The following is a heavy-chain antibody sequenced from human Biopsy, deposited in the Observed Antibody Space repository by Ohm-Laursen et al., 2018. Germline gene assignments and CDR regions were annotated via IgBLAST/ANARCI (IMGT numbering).Heavy chain of an antibody. J-gene: IGHJ6*02. CDR3: ARATNSTGWPYYYFYGMDV. Sequence: GTLSLTCTVSGCSISSDYWSWIRQTPGKGLEWNGNIYYSGSTNYNPSLKSRVTISVDTSKTQFSLRLNLVTAADTAVYYCARATNSTGWPYYYFYGMDVWGQGTTVTVSS. D-gene: IGHD2/OR15-2a*01. CDR1: GCSISSDY. CDR2: IYYSGST. V-gene: IGHV4-59*01.